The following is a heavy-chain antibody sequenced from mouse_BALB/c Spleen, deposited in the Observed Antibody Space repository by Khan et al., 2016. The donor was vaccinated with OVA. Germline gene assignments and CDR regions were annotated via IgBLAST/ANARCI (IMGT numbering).Heavy chain of an antibody. CDR2: INTYTGEA. CDR3: ARGGLYYGNYVGAY. Sequence: QIQLVQSGPELKKPGETVKISCKASGYTFTNYGMNWVKQAPGKGLKWMGWINTYTGEATYVDDFKGRFAFSLETSASTAYLQINNLKKEDTATYCCARGGLYYGNYVGAYWGQGTLVTVSA. V-gene: IGHV9-3-1*01. D-gene: IGHD2-1*01. CDR1: GYTFTNYG. J-gene: IGHJ3*01.